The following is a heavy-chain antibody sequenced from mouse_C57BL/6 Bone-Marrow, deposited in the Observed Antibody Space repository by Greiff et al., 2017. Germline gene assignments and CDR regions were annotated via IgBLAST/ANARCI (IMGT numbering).Heavy chain of an antibody. CDR2: ISVGGSYT. V-gene: IGHV5-4*03. CDR1: GFTFSSYA. J-gene: IGHJ1*03. D-gene: IGHD6-5*01. CDR3: ARAYCYYGYFDV. Sequence: EVKLMESGGGLVKPGGSLKLSYAASGFTFSSYAMSWVRPTPEKRLEWVATISVGGSYTYYPDNVKGRFIISRDNAKNNLCMQMSHLKSEDTAMYYCARAYCYYGYFDVWGTGATVTVSS.